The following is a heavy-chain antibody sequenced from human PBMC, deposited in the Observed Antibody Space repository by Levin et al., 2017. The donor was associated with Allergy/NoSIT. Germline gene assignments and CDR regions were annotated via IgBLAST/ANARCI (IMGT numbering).Heavy chain of an antibody. Sequence: GGSLRLSCAASGFTFSNAWMSWVRQAPGKGLEWVGRIKSKTDGGTTDYAAPVKGRFTISRDDSKNTLYLQMNSLKTEDTAVYYCTTDLAVTTSYYYYGMDGWGQGTTVTVSS. CDR2: IKSKTDGGTT. CDR3: TTDLAVTTSYYYYGMDG. D-gene: IGHD4-17*01. CDR1: GFTFSNAW. V-gene: IGHV3-15*01. J-gene: IGHJ6*02.